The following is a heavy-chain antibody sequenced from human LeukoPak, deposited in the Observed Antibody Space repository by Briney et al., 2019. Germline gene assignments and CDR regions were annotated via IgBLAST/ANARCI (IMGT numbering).Heavy chain of an antibody. J-gene: IGHJ3*02. Sequence: SVKVSCKASGGTFSSYAISWVRQAPGQGLEWMGGIIPIFGTANYAQKFQGRVTITADESTSTAYMELSSLRSEDTAVYYCSRDQNPYSGYDLSAFDIWGQGTMVTVSS. D-gene: IGHD5-12*01. CDR2: IIPIFGTA. CDR3: SRDQNPYSGYDLSAFDI. V-gene: IGHV1-69*13. CDR1: GGTFSSYA.